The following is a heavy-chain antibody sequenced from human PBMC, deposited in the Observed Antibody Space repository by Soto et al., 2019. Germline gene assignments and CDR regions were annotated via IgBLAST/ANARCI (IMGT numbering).Heavy chain of an antibody. Sequence: TSETLPLTCPFSGGSIRSGGYYWSWIRQHPGKGLEWIGYIYYSGSTNYNPSLKSRVTISVDTSKNQFSLKLSSVTAADTAVYYCARTVGWFDPWGQGTLVTVSS. V-gene: IGHV4-61*08. CDR2: IYYSGST. CDR1: GGSIRSGGYY. J-gene: IGHJ5*02. CDR3: ARTVGWFDP. D-gene: IGHD4-4*01.